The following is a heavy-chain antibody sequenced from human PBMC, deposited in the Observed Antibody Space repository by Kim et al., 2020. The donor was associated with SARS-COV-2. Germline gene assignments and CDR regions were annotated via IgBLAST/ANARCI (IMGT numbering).Heavy chain of an antibody. Sequence: GGSLRLSCAASGFTFSSYAMSWVRQAPGKGLEWVSAISGSGGSTYYADSVKGRFTISRDNSKNTLYLQMNSLRAEDTAVYYCAKDRRSWNDPPAGAFDIWGQGTMVTVSS. D-gene: IGHD1-1*01. CDR1: GFTFSSYA. CDR3: AKDRRSWNDPPAGAFDI. CDR2: ISGSGGST. J-gene: IGHJ3*02. V-gene: IGHV3-23*01.